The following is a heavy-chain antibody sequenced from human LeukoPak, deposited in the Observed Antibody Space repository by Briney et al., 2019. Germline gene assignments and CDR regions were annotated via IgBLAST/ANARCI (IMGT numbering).Heavy chain of an antibody. CDR2: IGTAGDT. D-gene: IGHD6-13*01. CDR3: ARGAAAAGTFDY. CDR1: GFSFSAYG. Sequence: GGSLRLSCAASGFSFSAYGMNWVRQAPGKGLEWVSAIGTAGDTYYPGSVKGRFTISRENAKNSLYLQMNSLRAGDTAVYYCARGAAAAGTFDYWGQGTLVTVSS. V-gene: IGHV3-13*01. J-gene: IGHJ4*02.